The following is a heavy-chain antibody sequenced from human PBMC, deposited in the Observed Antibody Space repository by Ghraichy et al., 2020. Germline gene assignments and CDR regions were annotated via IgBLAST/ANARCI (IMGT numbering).Heavy chain of an antibody. CDR1: GFTVSSNY. Sequence: GGSLRLSCAASGFTVSSNYMSWVRQAPGKGLEWVSVIYSGGSTYYADSVKGRFTISRDNSKNTLYLQMNSLRAEDTAVYYCARDTYYYYYMDVWGKGTTVTVSS. V-gene: IGHV3-53*01. CDR2: IYSGGST. J-gene: IGHJ6*03. CDR3: ARDTYYYYYMDV.